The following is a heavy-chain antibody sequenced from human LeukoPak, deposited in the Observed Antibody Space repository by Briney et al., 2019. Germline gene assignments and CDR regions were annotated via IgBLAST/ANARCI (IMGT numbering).Heavy chain of an antibody. CDR2: ISYDGSNK. CDR3: AKDGVILEHGAEWLPFPPAAKLGY. D-gene: IGHD5-12*01. Sequence: GGSLRLSCAASGFTFSSYGMHWVRQAPGKGLEWVAVISYDGSNKYYADSVKGRFTISRDNSKNTLYLQMNSLRAEDTAVYYCAKDGVILEHGAEWLPFPPAAKLGYWGQGTLVTVSS. V-gene: IGHV3-30*18. CDR1: GFTFSSYG. J-gene: IGHJ4*02.